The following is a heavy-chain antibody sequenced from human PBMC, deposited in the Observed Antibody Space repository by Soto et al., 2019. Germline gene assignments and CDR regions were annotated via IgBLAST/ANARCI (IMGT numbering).Heavy chain of an antibody. CDR1: GFIFSNYW. Sequence: EVQLVESGGGLVQPGGSLKLSCAASGFIFSNYWMTWVRQVPGKGLEWVANIKQDGSEKYYVDSMKGRFTISRDNAKNSLYLQMNSLRAEDTAVYYCVRVTEHCDGGSCYPFDSWGQGTLVTVSS. CDR2: IKQDGSEK. CDR3: VRVTEHCDGGSCYPFDS. J-gene: IGHJ4*02. D-gene: IGHD2-15*01. V-gene: IGHV3-7*01.